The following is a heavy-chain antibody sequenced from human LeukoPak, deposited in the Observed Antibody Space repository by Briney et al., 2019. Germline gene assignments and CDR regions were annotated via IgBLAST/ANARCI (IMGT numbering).Heavy chain of an antibody. D-gene: IGHD6-19*01. J-gene: IGHJ6*02. V-gene: IGHV3-66*02. CDR2: IYSGGST. CDR3: ARVYTQSSGWYQDYYGMDV. Sequence: GGSLRLSCAASGFTVSSNYMSWVRQAPGKGLEWVSVIYSGGSTYYADSVKGRFTISRDNSKNMLYLQMNSLRAEDTAVYYCARVYTQSSGWYQDYYGMDVWGQGTTVTVSS. CDR1: GFTVSSNY.